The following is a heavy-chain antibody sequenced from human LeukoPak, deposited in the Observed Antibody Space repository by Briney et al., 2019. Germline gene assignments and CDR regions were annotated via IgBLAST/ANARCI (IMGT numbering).Heavy chain of an antibody. CDR2: ISSSSSYI. Sequence: GGSLRLSCAASGYTFSSYSMNWVRQAPGKGLEWVSSISSSSSYIYYADSVKGRFTISRDNAKNSLYLQMNSLRAEDTAVYYCARDCGWYVGPFCSLDYWGQGTLVTVSS. CDR1: GYTFSSYS. CDR3: ARDCGWYVGPFCSLDY. V-gene: IGHV3-21*01. J-gene: IGHJ4*02. D-gene: IGHD6-19*01.